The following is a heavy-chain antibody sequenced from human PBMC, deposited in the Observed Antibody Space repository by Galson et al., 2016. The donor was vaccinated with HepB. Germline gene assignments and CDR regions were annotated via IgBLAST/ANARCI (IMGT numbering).Heavy chain of an antibody. J-gene: IGHJ4*02. CDR3: AARYGEFLMVFDY. D-gene: IGHD3-10*01. CDR2: IRGSGGGI. CDR1: GFSFSTFA. V-gene: IGHV3-23*01. Sequence: SLRLSCAASGFSFSTFAMSWVRQAPGKGLEWVSGIRGSGGGIDYADSVKGRFTISRDNSKNTLYLQMSSLRAEDTAVYYCAARYGEFLMVFDYWGQGTLVTVSS.